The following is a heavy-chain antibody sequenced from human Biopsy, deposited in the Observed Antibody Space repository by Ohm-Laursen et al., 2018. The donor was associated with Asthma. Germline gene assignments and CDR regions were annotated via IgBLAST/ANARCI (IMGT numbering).Heavy chain of an antibody. CDR1: GFAVSRDH. CDR3: ARGDSSNWSHYYFDY. D-gene: IGHD3-22*01. V-gene: IGHV3-53*01. Sequence: GSLRLSCAASGFAVSRDHMFWVRQAPGKGLEWVSVIYSGGTSHTADSVRGRFTISRDYSKNTLYLQMHSLRAEDTAVYYCARGDSSNWSHYYFDYWGKGTLATVSS. J-gene: IGHJ4*02. CDR2: IYSGGTS.